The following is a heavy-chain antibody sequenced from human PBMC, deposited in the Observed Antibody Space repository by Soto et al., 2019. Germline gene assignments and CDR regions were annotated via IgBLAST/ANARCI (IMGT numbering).Heavy chain of an antibody. CDR1: GGSISSSSYY. CDR2: IYYSGST. D-gene: IGHD2-21*01. V-gene: IGHV4-39*01. CDR3: ARPGRGEVKVAFDI. Sequence: QLQLQESGPGLVKPSETLSLTCTVSGGSISSSSYYWGWIRQPPGKGLEWIGSIYYSGSTYYNPSLKSRVTTSVDTSKNQFSLKLSSVTAADTAVYYCARPGRGEVKVAFDIWGQGTMVTVSS. J-gene: IGHJ3*02.